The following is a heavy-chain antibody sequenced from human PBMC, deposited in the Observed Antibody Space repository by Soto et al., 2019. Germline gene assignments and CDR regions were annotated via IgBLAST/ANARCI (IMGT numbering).Heavy chain of an antibody. CDR1: GGTFSSYA. D-gene: IGHD3-3*01. V-gene: IGHV1-69*13. J-gene: IGHJ6*02. Sequence: SVKVSCKASGGTFSSYAISWVRQAPGQGLEWMGGIIPIFGTANYAQKFQGRVTITADESTSTAYMELSSLRSEDTAVYYCAGGHFGVVIGAYYYYGMDVWGQGTTVTVSS. CDR3: AGGHFGVVIGAYYYYGMDV. CDR2: IIPIFGTA.